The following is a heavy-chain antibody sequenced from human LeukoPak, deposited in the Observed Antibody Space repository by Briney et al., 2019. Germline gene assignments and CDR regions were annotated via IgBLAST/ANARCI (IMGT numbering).Heavy chain of an antibody. V-gene: IGHV3-30*02. CDR3: AKDYNRAYYYGSGFDY. Sequence: GGSLRLSCAASGFTFSNYALHWVRQAPGKGLEWVAFIRYDGSKKYSADSVKGRFTISRDNSKNTLYLQMNSLRAEDTAVYYCAKDYNRAYYYGSGFDYWGQGTLVTVSS. CDR1: GFTFSNYA. CDR2: IRYDGSKK. D-gene: IGHD3-10*01. J-gene: IGHJ4*02.